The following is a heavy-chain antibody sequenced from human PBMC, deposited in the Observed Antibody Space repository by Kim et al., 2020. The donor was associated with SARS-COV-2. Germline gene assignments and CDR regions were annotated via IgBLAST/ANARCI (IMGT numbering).Heavy chain of an antibody. Sequence: GGSLRLSCAASGFTFSSYGMHWVRQAPGKGLEWVAAISGDGSNKYYADSVKGRFTISRDNSKNTLYLQMNSLRAEDTAVYYCAKSWYSSRWYSIAYYWG. J-gene: IGHJ4*01. CDR2: ISGDGSNK. V-gene: IGHV3-30*18. CDR3: AKSWYSSRWYSIAYY. D-gene: IGHD6-13*01. CDR1: GFTFSSYG.